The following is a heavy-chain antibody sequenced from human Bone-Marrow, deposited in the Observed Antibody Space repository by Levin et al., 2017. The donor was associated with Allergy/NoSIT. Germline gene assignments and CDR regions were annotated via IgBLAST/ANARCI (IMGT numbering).Heavy chain of an antibody. CDR3: ASHLYSGSYGP. Sequence: SVKVSCKASGGTFSSYAISWVRQAPGQGLEWMGGIIPIFGTANYAQKFQGRVTITADKSTSTAYMELSSLRSEDTAVYYCASHLYSGSYGPWGQGTLVTVSS. CDR2: IIPIFGTA. J-gene: IGHJ5*02. D-gene: IGHD1-26*01. CDR1: GGTFSSYA. V-gene: IGHV1-69*06.